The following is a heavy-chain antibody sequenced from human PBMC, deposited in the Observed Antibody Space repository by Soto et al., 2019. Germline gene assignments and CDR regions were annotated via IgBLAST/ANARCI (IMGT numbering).Heavy chain of an antibody. Sequence: EVQLVESGGGLVKPGGSLRVSCVASGFTFSSYTMNWVRQAPGKGLEWVSSISSSNNYIYYADSVKGRFTISRDNAKNSLYLLMNSLRAEDTAVYYCTRAPAVRGLMNYWGQGTLVTVSS. CDR2: ISSSNNYI. J-gene: IGHJ4*02. CDR1: GFTFSSYT. V-gene: IGHV3-21*01. D-gene: IGHD3-10*01. CDR3: TRAPAVRGLMNY.